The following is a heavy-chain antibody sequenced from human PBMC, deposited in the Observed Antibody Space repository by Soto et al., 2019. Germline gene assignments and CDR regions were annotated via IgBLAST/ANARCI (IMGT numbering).Heavy chain of an antibody. D-gene: IGHD3-16*02. J-gene: IGHJ4*02. CDR1: GFTFSSYA. CDR3: VKTPNIVVVPAALLPRDYIWGSYRYTGELDY. V-gene: IGHV3-23*01. Sequence: GGSLRLSCAASGFTFSSYAMSWVRQAPGKGLEWVSAISGSGGSTYYADSVKGRFTISRDNSKNTLYLQMNSLRAEDTAVYYCVKTPNIVVVPAALLPRDYIWGSYRYTGELDYWGQGTLVTVSS. CDR2: ISGSGGST.